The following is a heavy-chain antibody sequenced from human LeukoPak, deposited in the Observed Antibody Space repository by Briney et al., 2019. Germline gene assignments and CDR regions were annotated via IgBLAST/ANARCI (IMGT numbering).Heavy chain of an antibody. CDR1: GFTVSSTY. D-gene: IGHD1-14*01. J-gene: IGHJ6*02. CDR3: AKYLTARGPPYALDV. CDR2: ITVSGGTT. Sequence: PGGSLRLSCAASGFTVSSTYMSWVRQAPGKGLEWVSGITVSGGTTYYTNSVKGRFTISRDNSKNTLYLQMNSLRAEDTAVYYCAKYLTARGPPYALDVWGQGTTVTVSS. V-gene: IGHV3-23*01.